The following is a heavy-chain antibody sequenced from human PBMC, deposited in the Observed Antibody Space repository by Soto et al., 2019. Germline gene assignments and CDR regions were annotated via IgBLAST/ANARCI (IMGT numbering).Heavy chain of an antibody. CDR2: INIGGDT. V-gene: IGHV3-13*01. Sequence: LRLSCAASGFTVRSYEMHWVRQGTGKGLEWVSRINIGGDTFYSGSVKGRFTVSREDARNSAYLQMDSLRVGDTAVYYCVRGEMRSSSGHTWFDTWGQGVLVTVSS. CDR3: VRGEMRSSSGHTWFDT. CDR1: GFTVRSYE. D-gene: IGHD6-6*01. J-gene: IGHJ5*02.